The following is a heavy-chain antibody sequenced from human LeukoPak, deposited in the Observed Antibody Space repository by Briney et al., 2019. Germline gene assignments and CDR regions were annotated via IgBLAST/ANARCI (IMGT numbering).Heavy chain of an antibody. CDR3: ARARLKYYDSSGYLGY. D-gene: IGHD3-22*01. V-gene: IGHV4-34*01. CDR2: INHSGST. CDR1: GGSFSGYY. Sequence: PSETLSLTCAVYGGSFSGYYWSWIRQPPGKGLEWIGEINHSGSTNYNPSLKSRVTISVDTSKNQFSLKLSSVTAADTAVYYCARARLKYYDSSGYLGYWGQGTLVTVSS. J-gene: IGHJ4*02.